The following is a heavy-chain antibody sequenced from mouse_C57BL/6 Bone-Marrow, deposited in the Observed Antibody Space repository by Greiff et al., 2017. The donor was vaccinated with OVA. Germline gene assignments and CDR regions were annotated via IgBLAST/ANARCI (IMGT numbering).Heavy chain of an antibody. V-gene: IGHV1-82*01. J-gene: IGHJ3*01. D-gene: IGHD1-1*01. CDR3: ARGSYGRSYVGAY. CDR2: IYPGDGDT. CDR1: GYAFSSSW. Sequence: QVQLQQSGPELVKPGASVKISCKASGYAFSSSWMNWVKQRPGQGLEWIGRIYPGDGDTNYNGKFKGKATLTADKSSSTAYMQLRRLTSEDSAVYVCARGSYGRSYVGAYWGQGTLVTVSA.